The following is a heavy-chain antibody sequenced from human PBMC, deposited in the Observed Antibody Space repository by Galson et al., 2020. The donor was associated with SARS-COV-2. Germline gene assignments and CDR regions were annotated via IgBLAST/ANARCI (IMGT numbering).Heavy chain of an antibody. CDR1: GGSISSSSYY. CDR2: IYYRGST. V-gene: IGHV4-39*01. Sequence: SETLSLTCTVSGGSISSSSYYWGWIRQHPGKGLEWIGSIYYRGSTYHNPSLKSRVTISVDTSKNQFSLKLSSVTAADTAVYYCARQSLYCSGGSCYSFWFDPWGQGTLVTVSS. CDR3: ARQSLYCSGGSCYSFWFDP. J-gene: IGHJ5*02. D-gene: IGHD2-15*01.